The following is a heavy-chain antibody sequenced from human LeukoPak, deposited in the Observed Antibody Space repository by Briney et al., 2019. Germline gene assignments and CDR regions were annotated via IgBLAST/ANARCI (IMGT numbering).Heavy chain of an antibody. CDR3: ASSGGVTFDY. D-gene: IGHD5-12*01. J-gene: IGHJ4*02. V-gene: IGHV3-21*01. Sequence: GGSLRLSCAASGFTFSSYSMNWVRQAPGKGLEWVSSITSSSSYIYYADSVKGRFTISRDNAKNSLYLQMNSLRAEDTAFYYCASSGGVTFDYWGQGTLVAVSS. CDR1: GFTFSSYS. CDR2: ITSSSSYI.